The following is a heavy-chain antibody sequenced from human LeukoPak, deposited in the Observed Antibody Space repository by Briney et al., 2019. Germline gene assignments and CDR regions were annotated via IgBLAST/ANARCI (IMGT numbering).Heavy chain of an antibody. CDR3: ARAGYYDILTGYYNEDYYYYYGMDV. J-gene: IGHJ6*02. D-gene: IGHD3-9*01. Sequence: ASVNVSCKASGYTFTSYGISWVRQAPGQGLEWMGWISAYNGNTNYAQKLQGRVTMTTDTSTSTAYMELRSLRSDDTAVYYCARAGYYDILTGYYNEDYYYYYGMDVWGQGTTVTVSS. CDR2: ISAYNGNT. V-gene: IGHV1-18*01. CDR1: GYTFTSYG.